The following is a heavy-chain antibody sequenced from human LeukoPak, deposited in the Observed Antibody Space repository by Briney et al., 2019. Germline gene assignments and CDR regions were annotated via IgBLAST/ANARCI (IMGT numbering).Heavy chain of an antibody. CDR2: ISGSGGST. CDR3: ASFDIVVVPAAHIWHDAFDI. CDR1: GFTFSSYA. J-gene: IGHJ3*02. Sequence: PGGSLRLSCAASGFTFSSYAMSWVRQAPGKGLEWVSAISGSGGSTYYADSVKGRFTISRDNSKNTLYLQMNSLRAEDTAVYYCASFDIVVVPAAHIWHDAFDIWGQGTMVTVSS. D-gene: IGHD2-2*01. V-gene: IGHV3-23*01.